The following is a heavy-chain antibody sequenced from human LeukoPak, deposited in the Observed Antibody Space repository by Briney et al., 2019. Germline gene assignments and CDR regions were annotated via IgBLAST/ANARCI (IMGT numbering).Heavy chain of an antibody. J-gene: IGHJ4*02. D-gene: IGHD3-10*01. CDR3: AKERFGSGTYYSLFDF. Sequence: GGSLRLSCAASGFTFSSYAMSWVRQAPGKGLEWVSAISGSGGSTYYADSVKGRFTISRDNSKNTLYLQMNSLRAEETAVYYCAKERFGSGTYYSLFDFWGQGTLVAVSS. V-gene: IGHV3-23*01. CDR1: GFTFSSYA. CDR2: ISGSGGST.